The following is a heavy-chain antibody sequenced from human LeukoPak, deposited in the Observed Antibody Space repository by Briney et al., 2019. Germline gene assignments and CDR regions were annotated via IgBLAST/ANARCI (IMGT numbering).Heavy chain of an antibody. V-gene: IGHV3-30*02. D-gene: IGHD1-26*01. CDR3: AKMEWELGKALHFDY. Sequence: GGSLRLSCAASGFTFSSYGMHWVRQAPGKGLEWVAFIRYDGSNKYYADSVKGRFTISRDNSKNTLYLQMNSLRAEDTAVYYCAKMEWELGKALHFDYWGQGTLVTVSS. J-gene: IGHJ4*02. CDR1: GFTFSSYG. CDR2: IRYDGSNK.